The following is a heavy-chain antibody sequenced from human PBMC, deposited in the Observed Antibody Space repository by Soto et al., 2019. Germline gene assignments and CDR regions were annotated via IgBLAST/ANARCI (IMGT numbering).Heavy chain of an antibody. V-gene: IGHV3-74*01. Sequence: PCAAAEVTFKDYGMHWIRQTPGKGLVWVSRIKNDGSGTSYAYSVKGRFTISRENAKNTLYLQMKSLRAEDTDVYSSDNSSWRAGHSCGTGIPVPVSW. CDR1: EVTFKDYG. CDR2: IKNDGSGT. CDR3: DNSSWRAGHSCGTGIPVPVS. D-gene: IGHD3-3*02. J-gene: IGHJ5*01.